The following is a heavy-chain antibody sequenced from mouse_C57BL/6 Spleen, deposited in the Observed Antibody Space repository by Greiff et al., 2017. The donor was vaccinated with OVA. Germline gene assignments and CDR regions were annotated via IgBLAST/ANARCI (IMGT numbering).Heavy chain of an antibody. V-gene: IGHV1-80*01. CDR3: ARAPDGYYFDY. CDR2: IYPGDGDT. J-gene: IGHJ2*01. Sequence: QVQLQQSGAELVKPGASVKISCKASGFAFSSYWMNWVKQRPGKGLEWIGQIYPGDGDTNYNGKFKGKATLTADKSSSTAYMQLSSLTSEDSAVYFCARAPDGYYFDYWGQGTTLTVSS. CDR1: GFAFSSYW. D-gene: IGHD2-3*01.